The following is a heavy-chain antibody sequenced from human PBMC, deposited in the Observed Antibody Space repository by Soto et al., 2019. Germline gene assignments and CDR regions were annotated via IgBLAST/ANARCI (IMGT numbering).Heavy chain of an antibody. D-gene: IGHD4-4*01. Sequence: PGGSLRLSCAGSGLTVSINYMSWVRQAAGKGLEWVSILYADGTTHYADSVRGRFTISRDNSKNTLYLQMNSLRVDDTAMYYCARAPTITTIFDSWGQGTLVTVSS. CDR1: GLTVSINY. CDR2: LYADGTT. V-gene: IGHV3-66*01. J-gene: IGHJ4*02. CDR3: ARAPTITTIFDS.